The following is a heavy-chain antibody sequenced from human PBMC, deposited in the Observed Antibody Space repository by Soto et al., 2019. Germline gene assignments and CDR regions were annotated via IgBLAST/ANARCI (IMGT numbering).Heavy chain of an antibody. J-gene: IGHJ4*02. CDR3: AGTPITLFGVVILYFDS. D-gene: IGHD3-3*01. Sequence: PSDTLSLTCSVSGGSISSGDYHWSWIRQPPGKGLEWIGYISYSGNTYYDPSLKSRVSISLDTSKNQFSLELSSVTSADTAVYYCAGTPITLFGVVILYFDSWGQGALVTVSS. CDR2: ISYSGNT. V-gene: IGHV4-30-4*02. CDR1: GGSISSGDYH.